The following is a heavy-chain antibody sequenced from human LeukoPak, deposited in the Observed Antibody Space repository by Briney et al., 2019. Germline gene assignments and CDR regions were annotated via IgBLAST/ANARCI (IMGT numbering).Heavy chain of an antibody. CDR1: GGTFSSYA. CDR3: AREGRIFTQGFDY. Sequence: SVKVSCKASGGTFSSYAISWVRQAPGQGLEWMGGIIPIFGTANYAQKFQGRVTITADKSTSTAYMELSSLRSEDTAVYYCAREGRIFTQGFDYWGQGTLVTVSS. D-gene: IGHD2-15*01. J-gene: IGHJ4*02. V-gene: IGHV1-69*06. CDR2: IIPIFGTA.